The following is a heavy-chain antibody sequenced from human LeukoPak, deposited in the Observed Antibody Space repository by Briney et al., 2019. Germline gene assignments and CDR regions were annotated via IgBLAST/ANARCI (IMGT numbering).Heavy chain of an antibody. CDR2: ISYDGSNK. V-gene: IGHV3-30*01. CDR1: GFAFSSYA. D-gene: IGHD1-26*01. Sequence: GGSLRLSCAASGFAFSSYAMHWVRQAPGKGLEWVAVISYDGSNKYYADSVKGRFTISRDNSKNTLYLQMNSLRAEDTAVYYCARDPMWELSDLGDAFDIWGQGTMVTVSS. J-gene: IGHJ3*02. CDR3: ARDPMWELSDLGDAFDI.